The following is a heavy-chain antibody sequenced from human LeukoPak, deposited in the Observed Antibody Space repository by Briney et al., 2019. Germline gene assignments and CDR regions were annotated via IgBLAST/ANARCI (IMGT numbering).Heavy chain of an antibody. CDR2: INYDGGQT. CDR3: ARSSGIGTTDY. CDR1: ELTFSTYW. Sequence: GGSLRLSCAASELTFSTYWMSWVRQAPGKGLEWVANINYDGGQTYYVDSVRGRFTISRDNAKNSLYLQMNSLRVEDTAVYYCARSSGIGTTDYWGQGTLVIVPS. J-gene: IGHJ4*02. D-gene: IGHD1-1*01. V-gene: IGHV3-7*03.